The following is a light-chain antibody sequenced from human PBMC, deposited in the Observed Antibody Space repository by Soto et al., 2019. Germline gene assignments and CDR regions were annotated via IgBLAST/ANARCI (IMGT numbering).Light chain of an antibody. Sequence: NVLTQSPGTLSLSPGERATLSCRASQSISSSYLDWYQQKPGQAPRLLIFGASSRAPGIPDRFSGSGSGTDFTLTISRLEPEDFAVYYCQQCATSPYTFGQGTKLEIK. CDR1: QSISSSY. J-gene: IGKJ2*01. CDR3: QQCATSPYT. V-gene: IGKV3-20*01. CDR2: GAS.